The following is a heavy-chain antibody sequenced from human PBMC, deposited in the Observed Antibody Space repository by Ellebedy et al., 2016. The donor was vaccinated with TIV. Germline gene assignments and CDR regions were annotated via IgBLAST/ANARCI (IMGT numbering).Heavy chain of an antibody. V-gene: IGHV3-48*04. CDR2: VSSSGGAI. CDR3: ARGRGYYDNSDYNHYYFDY. Sequence: GESLKISCAASGFSFSSFWMSWVRQAPGKGLEWVSYVSSSGGAIYYADSVKGRFTISRDNAEESLFLQMNSLRAEDTAVYYCARGRGYYDNSDYNHYYFDYWGQGTLVTVTS. CDR1: GFSFSSFW. J-gene: IGHJ4*02. D-gene: IGHD3-22*01.